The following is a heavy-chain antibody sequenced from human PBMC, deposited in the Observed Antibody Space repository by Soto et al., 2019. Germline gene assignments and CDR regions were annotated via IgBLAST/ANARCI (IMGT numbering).Heavy chain of an antibody. D-gene: IGHD7-27*01. CDR1: GFTFSDYY. CDR2: ISSSSSYT. Sequence: GSLRLSCAASGFTFSDYYMSWIRQAPGKGLEWVSYISSSSSYTNYADSVKGRFTISRDNAKNSLYLQMNSLRAEDTAVYYCARVSGDLYYFDYWGQGTLVTVSS. J-gene: IGHJ4*02. CDR3: ARVSGDLYYFDY. V-gene: IGHV3-11*06.